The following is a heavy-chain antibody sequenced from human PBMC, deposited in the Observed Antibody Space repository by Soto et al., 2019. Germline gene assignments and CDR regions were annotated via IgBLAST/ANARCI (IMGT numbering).Heavy chain of an antibody. J-gene: IGHJ5*02. D-gene: IGHD6-13*01. Sequence: QVQLVESGGGVVQPGRSLRLSCAASGFTFSSDGMHWVRQAPGKGLEWVAVIWYDGSNKYYADSVKGRFTISRDNSKNTLYLQMNSLRAEDTAVYYCARGLGIAANWFDPWGQGTLVTVSS. V-gene: IGHV3-33*01. CDR1: GFTFSSDG. CDR2: IWYDGSNK. CDR3: ARGLGIAANWFDP.